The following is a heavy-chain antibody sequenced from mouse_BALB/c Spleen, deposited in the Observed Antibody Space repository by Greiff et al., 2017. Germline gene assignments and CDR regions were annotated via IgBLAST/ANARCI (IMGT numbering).Heavy chain of an antibody. D-gene: IGHD1-1*01. J-gene: IGHJ4*01. CDR3: ARGDGSSYLYAMDY. Sequence: EVQLQQSGAELVRPGALVKLSCKASGFNIKDYYMHWVKQRPEQGLEWIGWIDPENGNTIYDPKFQGKASITADTSSNTAYLQLSSLTSEDTAVYYCARGDGSSYLYAMDYWGQGTSVTVSS. CDR1: GFNIKDYY. CDR2: IDPENGNT. V-gene: IGHV14-1*02.